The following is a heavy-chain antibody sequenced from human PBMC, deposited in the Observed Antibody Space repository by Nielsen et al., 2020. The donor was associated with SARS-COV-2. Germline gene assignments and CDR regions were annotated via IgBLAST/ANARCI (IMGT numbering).Heavy chain of an antibody. CDR3: ARGQFLLGDFDY. Sequence: ASVKVSCKASGYTFTSYGISWVRQAPGQGLEWMGWISAYNGNTNYVQKFQGRVTMTRDTSISTAYMELSRLRSDDTAVYYCARGQFLLGDFDYWGQGTLVTVSS. CDR1: GYTFTSYG. D-gene: IGHD3-9*01. CDR2: ISAYNGNT. J-gene: IGHJ4*02. V-gene: IGHV1-18*01.